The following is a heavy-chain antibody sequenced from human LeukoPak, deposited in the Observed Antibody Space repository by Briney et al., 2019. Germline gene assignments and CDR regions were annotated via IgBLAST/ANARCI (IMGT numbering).Heavy chain of an antibody. CDR3: ARGFRFNPGRRYYYYYMDV. V-gene: IGHV4-34*01. Sequence: SETLSLTCAVYGGSFSGYYWSWIRQPPGKGLEWIGEINHSGSTNYNPSLKSRVTISVDTSKNQFSLKLSSVTAADTAVYYCARGFRFNPGRRYYYYYMDVWSKGTTVTVSS. CDR2: INHSGST. J-gene: IGHJ6*03. CDR1: GGSFSGYY. D-gene: IGHD1-14*01.